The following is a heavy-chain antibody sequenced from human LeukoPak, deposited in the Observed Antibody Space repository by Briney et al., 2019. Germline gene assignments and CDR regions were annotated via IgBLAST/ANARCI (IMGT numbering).Heavy chain of an antibody. CDR2: IYSGGST. CDR1: GFTVSSNY. CDR3: ANENYYGSGSYADH. D-gene: IGHD3-10*01. V-gene: IGHV3-53*05. Sequence: GGSLRLSCAASGFTVSSNYMSWVRQAPGKGLEWVSVIYSGGSTYYADSVKGRFTNSRDNSKNTLYLQMNSLRAEDTAVYYCANENYYGSGSYADHWGQGTLVTVSS. J-gene: IGHJ4*02.